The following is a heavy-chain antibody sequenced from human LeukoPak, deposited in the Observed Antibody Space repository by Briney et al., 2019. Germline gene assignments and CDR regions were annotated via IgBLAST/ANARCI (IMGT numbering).Heavy chain of an antibody. CDR2: IKQDGSEK. D-gene: IGHD3-3*01. CDR1: GFTFTSYW. V-gene: IGHV3-7*01. CDR3: ARVLYYDFPYYYYYMDV. J-gene: IGHJ6*03. Sequence: GGSLRLSCAASGFTFTSYWMSWVRQAPGKGLEWVANIKQDGSEKYYVDSVKGRFTISRDNAKNSLYLQMNSLRAEDTAVYYCARVLYYDFPYYYYYMDVWGKGTTVTVSS.